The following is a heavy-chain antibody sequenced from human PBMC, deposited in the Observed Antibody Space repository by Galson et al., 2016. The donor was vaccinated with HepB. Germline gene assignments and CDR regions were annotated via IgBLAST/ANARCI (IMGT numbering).Heavy chain of an antibody. V-gene: IGHV3-23*01. CDR2: VNPTGGTT. D-gene: IGHD2-15*01. J-gene: IGHJ4*02. Sequence: SLRLSCAVSGFTFSNYVMTWVRQAPGKGLEWVSGVNPTGGTTYYADAVKGRFIIYRDNSKNTLFLQMSSLRADDTAVYYCAKALMGRETAARFDYWGQGALVTVSS. CDR1: GFTFSNYV. CDR3: AKALMGRETAARFDY.